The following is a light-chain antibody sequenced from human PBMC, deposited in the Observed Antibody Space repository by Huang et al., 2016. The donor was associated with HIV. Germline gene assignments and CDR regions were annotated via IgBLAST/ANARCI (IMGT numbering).Light chain of an antibody. CDR2: GAS. J-gene: IGKJ2*01. Sequence: EIVMTQSPATLSVSPGERATLSCRASQSVSSNLAWYQQKPGQDPRLLIYGASTRATGMPARFSGSGSGTEFTLTISSLQSEDFAVYYCQQYNNWPPSYTFGQGTKLEIK. CDR1: QSVSSN. V-gene: IGKV3-15*01. CDR3: QQYNNWPPSYT.